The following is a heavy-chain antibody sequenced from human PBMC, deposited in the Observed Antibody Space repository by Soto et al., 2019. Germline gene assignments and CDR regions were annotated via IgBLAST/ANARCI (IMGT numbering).Heavy chain of an antibody. CDR1: GGTFSSYA. D-gene: IGHD4-17*01. Sequence: SVKVSCKASGGTFSSYAISWVRQAPGQGLEWMGGIIPIFGTANYAQKFQGRVTITADESTSTAYMELSSLRSEDTAVYYCARGVDDYGDQITRVAYDYWGQGTLVTVS. CDR3: ARGVDDYGDQITRVAYDY. V-gene: IGHV1-69*13. J-gene: IGHJ4*02. CDR2: IIPIFGTA.